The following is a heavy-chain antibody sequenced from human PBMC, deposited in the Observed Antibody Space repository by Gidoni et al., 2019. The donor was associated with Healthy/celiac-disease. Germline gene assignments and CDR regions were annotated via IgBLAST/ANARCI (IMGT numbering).Heavy chain of an antibody. Sequence: QVQLVQSGAEVKKPGASVKVSCKASGYTFTGYHMQWVRQAPGQGLEWMGWINPNSGGTNYAQKFQGRVTMTRDTSISTAYMELSRLRSDDTAVYYCARAYYDILTGTRFDYWGQGTLVTVSS. D-gene: IGHD3-9*01. CDR3: ARAYYDILTGTRFDY. CDR2: INPNSGGT. V-gene: IGHV1-2*02. CDR1: GYTFTGYH. J-gene: IGHJ4*02.